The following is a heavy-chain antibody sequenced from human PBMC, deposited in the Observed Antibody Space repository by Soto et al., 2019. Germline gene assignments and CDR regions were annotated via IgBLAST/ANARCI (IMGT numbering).Heavy chain of an antibody. CDR1: GFTFSNYW. Sequence: GGSLRLSCADSGFTFSNYWMHWVRQAPGKGLVWVSRIKNDGSSTRYADSVKGRFTISRDNAKNTLYLQMDSLRAEDTAVYYCARESSGYSSYFDYWGLGTLVTVSS. V-gene: IGHV3-74*01. J-gene: IGHJ4*02. D-gene: IGHD5-12*01. CDR2: IKNDGSST. CDR3: ARESSGYSSYFDY.